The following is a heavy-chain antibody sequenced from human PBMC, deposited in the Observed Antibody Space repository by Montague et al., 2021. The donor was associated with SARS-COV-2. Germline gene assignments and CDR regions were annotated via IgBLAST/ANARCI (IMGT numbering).Heavy chain of an antibody. CDR3: ASAYHDYGLGN. J-gene: IGHJ4*02. D-gene: IGHD3-16*01. CDR2: IWYDGSKR. V-gene: IGHV3-33*01. Sequence: SLRLSCAASGITFNRHGMHWVRQAPGKGLEWVAVIWYDGSKRFYSDSVRGRFTISRDNSKNTVYLQMNSLSVEDTAVYYCASAYHDYGLGNWGQGTLVTVSS. CDR1: GITFNRHG.